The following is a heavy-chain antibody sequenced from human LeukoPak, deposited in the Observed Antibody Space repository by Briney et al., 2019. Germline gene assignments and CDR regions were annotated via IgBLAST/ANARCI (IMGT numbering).Heavy chain of an antibody. D-gene: IGHD3-16*02. J-gene: IGHJ4*02. CDR3: ARGLPYDYVWGSYRYTFDY. V-gene: IGHV4-39*01. CDR2: IYYSGNT. Sequence: PSETLSLTCTVSGVSISSSNSYWGWIRQPPGKGLEWIGSIYYSGNTYYNASLKSQVSISIDTSKNQFSLRLTSVTAADTAVYYCARGLPYDYVWGSYRYTFDYWGQGTLVTVSS. CDR1: GVSISSSNSY.